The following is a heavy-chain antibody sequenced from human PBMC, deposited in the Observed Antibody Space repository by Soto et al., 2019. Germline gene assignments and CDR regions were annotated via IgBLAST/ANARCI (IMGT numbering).Heavy chain of an antibody. CDR2: MNAKSGGA. CDR3: KRGNIENRDGLKDAFDI. J-gene: IGHJ3*02. CDR1: GYSFRDYC. Sequence: ASVKVSCKTSGYSFRDYCTHWERQPPGQGLEWMGWMNAKSGGAYCAQKFQGRVTLATDTSIGTAYIEVNSLTSDAAAVYFCKRGNIENRDGLKDAFDIWVQGTTVTVSS. V-gene: IGHV1-2*02. D-gene: IGHD2-15*01.